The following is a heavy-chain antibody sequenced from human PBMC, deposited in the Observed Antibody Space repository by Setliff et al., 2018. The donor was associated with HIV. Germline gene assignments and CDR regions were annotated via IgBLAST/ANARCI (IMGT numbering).Heavy chain of an antibody. D-gene: IGHD1-7*01. J-gene: IGHJ4*02. Sequence: SETLSLTCTVSGGSISSGSYYWSWIRQPPGKGLEWIGYIHTSGRTNYNYPFKTRATISRDTSKNQFSLRLSSVTATDTAMYYCARHPREETQRNYKFDSWGQGTLVTVSS. V-gene: IGHV4-61*01. CDR1: GGSISSGSYY. CDR3: ARHPREETQRNYKFDS. CDR2: IHTSGRT.